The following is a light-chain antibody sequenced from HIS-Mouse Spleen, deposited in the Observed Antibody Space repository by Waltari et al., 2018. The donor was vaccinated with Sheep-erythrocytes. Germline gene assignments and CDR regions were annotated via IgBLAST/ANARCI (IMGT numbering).Light chain of an antibody. V-gene: IGLV1-51*01. CDR2: DNN. CDR1: SPTIGNTY. J-gene: IGLJ3*02. Sequence: QSVLTQPPSVSAAPGQKVTISCSGSSPTIGNTYVSWYQQLPGTAPKLLIYDNNKRPSGIPDRFSGSKSGTSATLGITGLQTGDEADYYCGTWDSSLSAGRVFGGGTKLTVL. CDR3: GTWDSSLSAGRV.